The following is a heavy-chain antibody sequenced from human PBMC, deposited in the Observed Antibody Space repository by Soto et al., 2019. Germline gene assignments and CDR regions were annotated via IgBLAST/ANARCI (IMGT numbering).Heavy chain of an antibody. J-gene: IGHJ3*02. Sequence: TSETLSLTCAVYGGSFSGYYWSWLRHPPGNGLEWIGEINHSGSTNYNPSLKSRVTISVDTSKNQFSLKLSSVTAADTAVYYCARNGLLRFLGYAGAFDICGQGTMVTVS. CDR3: ARNGLLRFLGYAGAFDI. V-gene: IGHV4-34*01. CDR1: GGSFSGYY. CDR2: INHSGST. D-gene: IGHD3-3*01.